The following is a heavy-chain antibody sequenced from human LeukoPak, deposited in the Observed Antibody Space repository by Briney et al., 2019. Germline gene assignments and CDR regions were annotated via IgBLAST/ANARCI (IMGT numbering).Heavy chain of an antibody. Sequence: PSETLSLTCNVSGGAISSGHYWGWIRQPPGKGLQWIGSIYHSGSTNYNPSLDRRVTMSVDKSKSQFSLRLGSVTAADTAVYYCAKGVKCSSGSCDAFDPWGQGTPVTVSS. CDR2: IYHSGST. CDR1: GGAISSGHY. CDR3: AKGVKCSSGSCDAFDP. J-gene: IGHJ5*02. D-gene: IGHD2-2*01. V-gene: IGHV4-38-2*02.